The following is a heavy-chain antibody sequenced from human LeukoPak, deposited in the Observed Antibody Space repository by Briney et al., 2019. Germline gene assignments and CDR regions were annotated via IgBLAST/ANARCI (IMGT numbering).Heavy chain of an antibody. CDR2: INHSGST. CDR1: GGSFSGYY. D-gene: IGHD6-19*01. J-gene: IGHJ6*02. CDR3: ARAQWLENYYYYGMDG. V-gene: IGHV4-34*01. Sequence: SETLSLTCAVYGGSFSGYYWSWIRQPPGKGLEWIGEINHSGSTNYNPSLKSRVTISVDTSKNQFSLKLSSVTAADTAVYYCARAQWLENYYYYGMDGWGQGTTVTVSS.